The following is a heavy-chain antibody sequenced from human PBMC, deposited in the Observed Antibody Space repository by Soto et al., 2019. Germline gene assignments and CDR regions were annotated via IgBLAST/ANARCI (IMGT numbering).Heavy chain of an antibody. D-gene: IGHD3-10*01. J-gene: IGHJ6*02. Sequence: ASETLSLTCTVSGGSISSYYWSWIRQPPEKGLEWIGYIYYSGSTNYNPSLKSRVTISVDTSKNQFSLKLSSVTAADTAVYYCARDRGSGSYYRGGMDVWGQGTTVTVSS. CDR3: ARDRGSGSYYRGGMDV. CDR1: GGSISSYY. V-gene: IGHV4-59*01. CDR2: IYYSGST.